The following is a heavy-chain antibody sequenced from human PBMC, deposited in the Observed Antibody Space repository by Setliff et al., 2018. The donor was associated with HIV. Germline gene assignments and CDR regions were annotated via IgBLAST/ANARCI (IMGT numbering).Heavy chain of an antibody. J-gene: IGHJ4*02. CDR2: IIPIASVP. Sequence: ASVKVSCKASGGSFNTYGIHWVRQAPGQGLEWMGGIIPIASVPNYSQKFRDRLTITADESTTTVYMDMSSLRSEDTAQYYCARGPLYGYDRGYFDYWGQGTLVTVSS. V-gene: IGHV1-69*10. D-gene: IGHD5-12*01. CDR3: ARGPLYGYDRGYFDY. CDR1: GGSFNTYG.